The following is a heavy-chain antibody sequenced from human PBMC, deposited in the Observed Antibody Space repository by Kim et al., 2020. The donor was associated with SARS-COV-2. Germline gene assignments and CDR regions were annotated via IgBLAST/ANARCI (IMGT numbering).Heavy chain of an antibody. CDR1: GFTFDDYA. Sequence: GGSLRLSCAASGFTFDDYAMHWVRQAPGKGLEWVSLISGDGGSTYYADSVKGRFTISRDNSKNSLYLQMNSLRTEDTALYYCAKDGDEYYYDSSGFFQHWGQGTLVTVSS. V-gene: IGHV3-43*02. D-gene: IGHD3-22*01. CDR2: ISGDGGST. CDR3: AKDGDEYYYDSSGFFQH. J-gene: IGHJ1*01.